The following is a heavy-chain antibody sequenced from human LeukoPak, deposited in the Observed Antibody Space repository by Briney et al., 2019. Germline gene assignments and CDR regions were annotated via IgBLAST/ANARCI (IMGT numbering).Heavy chain of an antibody. J-gene: IGHJ4*02. CDR1: RFTFSNYA. D-gene: IGHD3-22*01. Sequence: GGSLRLSCAASRFTFSNYAMSWVRQAPGKGLEWVSAITGSGDYTDYADSVKGRFTISRDNSKNTVYLQMNSLRAEDTAIYYCARDLQDYYYDRTTTLGYFDYWGQGTLVTVSS. CDR2: ITGSGDYT. CDR3: ARDLQDYYYDRTTTLGYFDY. V-gene: IGHV3-23*01.